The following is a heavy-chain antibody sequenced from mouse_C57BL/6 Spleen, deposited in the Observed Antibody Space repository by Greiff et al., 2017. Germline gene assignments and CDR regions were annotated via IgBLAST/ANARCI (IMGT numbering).Heavy chain of an antibody. CDR2: INYDGSST. CDR1: GFTFSDYY. CDR3: ARKGSSHWYFDV. V-gene: IGHV5-16*01. Sequence: EVKVVESEGGLVQPGSSMKLSCTASGFTFSDYYMAWVRQVPEKGLEWVANINYDGSSTYYLDSLKSRFIISRDNAKNILYLQMSSLKSEDTATYYCARKGSSHWYFDVWGTGTTVTVSS. D-gene: IGHD1-1*01. J-gene: IGHJ1*03.